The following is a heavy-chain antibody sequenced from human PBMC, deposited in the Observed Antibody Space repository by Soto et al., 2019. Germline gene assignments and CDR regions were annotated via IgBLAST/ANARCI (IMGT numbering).Heavy chain of an antibody. D-gene: IGHD2-15*01. CDR3: ARAEVVAATKDYGMDV. CDR1: GYTFNSYA. CDR2: INAGNGNT. Sequence: ASVKVSCKASGYTFNSYAMHWVRQAPGQRLEWMGWINAGNGNTKYSQKFQGRVTITRDTSASTAYMELSSLRSEDTAVYYCARAEVVAATKDYGMDVWGQGTTVTVSS. V-gene: IGHV1-3*01. J-gene: IGHJ6*02.